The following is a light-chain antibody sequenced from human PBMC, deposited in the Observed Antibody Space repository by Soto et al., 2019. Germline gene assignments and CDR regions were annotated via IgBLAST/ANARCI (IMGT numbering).Light chain of an antibody. CDR3: QHYRGLSS. Sequence: DTQMTQSPSTLSASVGDRVSITCRASQTIDKWLAWYQQRPGKAPRLLIYDASSLENGVPSRFSGSGSGTEFTLSINGLQPDDFATYYCQHYRGLSSFGPGTKVEIK. CDR1: QTIDKW. CDR2: DAS. J-gene: IGKJ3*01. V-gene: IGKV1-5*01.